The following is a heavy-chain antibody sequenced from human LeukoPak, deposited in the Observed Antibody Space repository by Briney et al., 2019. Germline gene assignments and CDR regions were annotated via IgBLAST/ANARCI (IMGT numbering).Heavy chain of an antibody. CDR1: GFTFSDYY. CDR2: ISSSSSYT. V-gene: IGHV3-11*06. J-gene: IGHJ6*02. CDR3: ARAPHYSNYGPYYYGMDV. Sequence: PGGSLRLSCAASGFTFSDYYMSWIRQAPGKGLESVSYISSSSSYTNYADSVKGRFTISRDNAKNSLYLQMNSLRAEDTAVYYCARAPHYSNYGPYYYGMDVWGQGTTVTVSS. D-gene: IGHD4-11*01.